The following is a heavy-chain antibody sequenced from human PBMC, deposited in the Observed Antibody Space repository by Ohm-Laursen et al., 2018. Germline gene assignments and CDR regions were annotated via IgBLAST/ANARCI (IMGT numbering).Heavy chain of an antibody. D-gene: IGHD3-22*01. CDR2: ITNSNGGHST. J-gene: IGHJ4*02. CDR1: GFTFRSYA. CDR3: AKEGEGIFDSSYFFDY. Sequence: SLRLSCAASGFTFRSYAMAWVRQAPGKGLEWVSSITNSNGGHSTYYADSVKGRFTISRDNSKNTLLLQMSWLRAKDTAVYYCAKEGEGIFDSSYFFDYWGQGALVTVSS. V-gene: IGHV3-23*01.